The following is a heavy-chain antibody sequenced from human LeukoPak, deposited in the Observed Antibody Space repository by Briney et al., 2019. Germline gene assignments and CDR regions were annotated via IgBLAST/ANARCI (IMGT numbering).Heavy chain of an antibody. CDR3: ARGARALSLYYFDN. CDR2: IYTDDST. Sequence: GGSLRLSCAASGFTVSSNYMSWVRQAPGKGLEWVSVIYTDDSTYYADSAKGRFTISRDNSKNTLSLQMNTLRAEDTAVYYCARGARALSLYYFDNWGQGTLVTVSS. CDR1: GFTVSSNY. J-gene: IGHJ4*02. D-gene: IGHD4/OR15-4a*01. V-gene: IGHV3-53*01.